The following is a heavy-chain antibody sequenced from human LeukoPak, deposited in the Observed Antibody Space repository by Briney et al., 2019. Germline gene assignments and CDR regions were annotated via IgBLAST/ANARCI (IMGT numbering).Heavy chain of an antibody. V-gene: IGHV3-23*01. CDR1: GFTFSTYA. CDR2: ISASGDNT. J-gene: IGHJ6*02. CDR3: AKGIYDYGLDV. Sequence: GGTLRRSCAASGFTFSTYAMSWVRQAPGKGLEWVSLISASGDNTYYTDPVKGRFTISRDNSNNSLYVQRKSLRVEDTAVYYCAKGIYDYGLDVWGQGTTVTVSS.